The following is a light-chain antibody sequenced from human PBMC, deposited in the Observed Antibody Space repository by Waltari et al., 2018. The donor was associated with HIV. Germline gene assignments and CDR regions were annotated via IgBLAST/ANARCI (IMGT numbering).Light chain of an antibody. CDR3: QVWDGRGDPVI. Sequence: SYVLTQPPSVSVAPGQTARITCGGNNIAATKSVHWYRLNPGQAPVVVIYDDRDRPSGIPDRFSGSSSGDTDTLTISRAEAGDEADYYCQVWDGRGDPVIFGGGTKLAVV. J-gene: IGLJ2*01. V-gene: IGLV3-21*02. CDR2: DDR. CDR1: NIAATKS.